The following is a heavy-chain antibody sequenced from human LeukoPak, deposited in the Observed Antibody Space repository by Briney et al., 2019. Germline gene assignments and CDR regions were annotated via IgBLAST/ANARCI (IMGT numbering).Heavy chain of an antibody. D-gene: IGHD6-13*01. J-gene: IGHJ4*02. CDR3: ARGASGYSSPNY. V-gene: IGHV1-69*04. CDR2: IIPILGIA. Sequence: GASVKVSCKASVGTFSSYAISWVRQAPGQGLEWMGRIIPILGIANYAQKFQGRVTITPDKSTSTAYMELSSLRSEDTAVYYCARGASGYSSPNYWGQGTLVTVSS. CDR1: VGTFSSYA.